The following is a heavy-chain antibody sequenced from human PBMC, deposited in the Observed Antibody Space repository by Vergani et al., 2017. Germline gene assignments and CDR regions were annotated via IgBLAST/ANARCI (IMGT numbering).Heavy chain of an antibody. CDR3: ARGRRWLKLSPTWFRRHMQSLGNFDY. D-gene: IGHD5-24*01. V-gene: IGHV1-8*01. CDR1: GYTFTSYD. Sequence: QVQLVQSGAEVKKPGASVKVSCKASGYTFTSYDINWVRQATGQGLEWMGWMNPNSGNTGHAQKFTGRVTMTRNTSISTAYMERRSLRSEDTAVYYCARGRRWLKLSPTWFRRHMQSLGNFDYGGQGTLVTVSS. CDR2: MNPNSGNT. J-gene: IGHJ4*02.